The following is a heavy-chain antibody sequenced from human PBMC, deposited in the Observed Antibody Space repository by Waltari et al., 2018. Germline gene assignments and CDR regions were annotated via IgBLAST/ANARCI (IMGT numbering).Heavy chain of an antibody. J-gene: IGHJ6*03. Sequence: QVQLQESGPGLVKPSETLSLTCAVSGYSISSGYYWGWIRQPPGKGLGWIGSIYHSGSTYYNPSLKSRVTISVDTSKNQFSLKLSSVTAADTAVYYCARVSGGRKYDSSFSYYYYMDVWGKGTTVTVSS. CDR2: IYHSGST. CDR1: GYSISSGYY. D-gene: IGHD3-22*01. V-gene: IGHV4-38-2*01. CDR3: ARVSGGRKYDSSFSYYYYMDV.